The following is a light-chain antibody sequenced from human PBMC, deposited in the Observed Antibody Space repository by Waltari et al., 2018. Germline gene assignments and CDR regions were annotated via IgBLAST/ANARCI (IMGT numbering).Light chain of an antibody. CDR2: DVS. CDR1: SSDVGVYNY. J-gene: IGLJ2*01. CDR3: SSYTSSSTLV. V-gene: IGLV2-14*03. Sequence: SALTQPASVSGSPGQSITISCTGPSSDVGVYNYVSWYQQHPGKAPKLMIYDVSNRPPGVSNRFSGSKSGNTASLTISGLQAEDEADYYCSSYTSSSTLVFGGGTKLTVL.